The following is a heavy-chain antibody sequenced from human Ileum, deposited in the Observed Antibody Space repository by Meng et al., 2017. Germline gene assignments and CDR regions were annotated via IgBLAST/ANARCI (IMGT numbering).Heavy chain of an antibody. CDR1: GFTFSSFE. J-gene: IGHJ6*02. D-gene: IGHD3-10*01. V-gene: IGHV3-48*03. Sequence: GESLKISCAASGFTFSSFEMNWVRQAPGKGLEWVSFISKSGDTIYYADSLKGRFTISRDNAKNTLYLQMNSLRAEDTAVYYCVRGVNKYYYGMDVWGQGTTVTVSS. CDR3: VRGVNKYYYGMDV. CDR2: ISKSGDTI.